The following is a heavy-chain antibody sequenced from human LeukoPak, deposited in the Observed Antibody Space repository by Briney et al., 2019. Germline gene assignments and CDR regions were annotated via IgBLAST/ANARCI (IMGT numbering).Heavy chain of an antibody. CDR1: GYTFTGYY. Sequence: ASVKVSCKASGYTFTGYYMHWVRQAPGQGLEWMGWINPNSGGTNYAQKVQGRVTMTRDTSISTAYMELSRLRSDDTAVYYCARVHTPRGGTWFDPWGQGTLVTVSS. J-gene: IGHJ5*02. D-gene: IGHD1-1*01. V-gene: IGHV1-2*02. CDR2: INPNSGGT. CDR3: ARVHTPRGGTWFDP.